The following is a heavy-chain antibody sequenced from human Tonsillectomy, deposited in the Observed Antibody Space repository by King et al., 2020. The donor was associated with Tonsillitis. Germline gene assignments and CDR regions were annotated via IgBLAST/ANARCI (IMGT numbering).Heavy chain of an antibody. Sequence: VQLVQSGSELKKPGASVKVSCTASGYTFTNYALNWVRQAPGQGLEWMGWINTNTGNPTYAQGFTGRFLFSLDTSLSTAYLQISSLKAEDTAVYYCARGRVAVLGTSLYYFDYWGQGTVLTVSS. CDR3: ARGRVAVLGTSLYYFDY. CDR2: INTNTGNP. D-gene: IGHD1-1*01. V-gene: IGHV7-4-1*02. J-gene: IGHJ4*02. CDR1: GYTFTNYA.